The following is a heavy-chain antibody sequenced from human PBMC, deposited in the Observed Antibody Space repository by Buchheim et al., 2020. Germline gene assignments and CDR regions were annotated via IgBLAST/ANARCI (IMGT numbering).Heavy chain of an antibody. D-gene: IGHD2-2*03. CDR3: ARGGLDIVVVPAAIVSEGWFDP. CDR2: INHSGST. CDR1: GGSFSGYY. Sequence: QVQLQQWGAGLLKPSETLSLTCAVYGGSFSGYYWSWIRQPPGKGLEWIGEINHSGSTNYNPSLKSRVTISVDTSKNQFSLKLSSVTAADTAVYYCARGGLDIVVVPAAIVSEGWFDPWGQGTL. V-gene: IGHV4-34*01. J-gene: IGHJ5*02.